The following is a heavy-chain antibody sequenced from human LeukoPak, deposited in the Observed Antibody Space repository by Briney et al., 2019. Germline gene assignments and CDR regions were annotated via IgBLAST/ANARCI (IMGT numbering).Heavy chain of an antibody. CDR3: VRDAQGYGCFDP. V-gene: IGHV4-31*03. Sequence: SETLSLTCTVSGGSISSGGYYWSWVRQHPGKGLEWIGYIYYSGSTYYNPSLKSRVTISVDTSKNQFSLKLSSVTAADTAVYYCVRDAQGYGCFDPWGQGTLVTVSS. D-gene: IGHD2-15*01. CDR1: GGSISSGGYY. J-gene: IGHJ5*02. CDR2: IYYSGST.